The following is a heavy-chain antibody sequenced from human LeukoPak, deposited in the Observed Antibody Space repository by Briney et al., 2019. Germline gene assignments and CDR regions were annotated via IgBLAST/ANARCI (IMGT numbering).Heavy chain of an antibody. Sequence: PGGSLSLSCAASVFTFSRYWMSWVRQARGEGLECVANIKQDGSEKYYVDSMKGRFTISRSNAKNSRYLQMNSLRAEDTAVYYCARDAVVAVAGMYYFDYWGQGTLVTVSS. J-gene: IGHJ4*02. CDR2: IKQDGSEK. D-gene: IGHD6-19*01. V-gene: IGHV3-7*01. CDR1: VFTFSRYW. CDR3: ARDAVVAVAGMYYFDY.